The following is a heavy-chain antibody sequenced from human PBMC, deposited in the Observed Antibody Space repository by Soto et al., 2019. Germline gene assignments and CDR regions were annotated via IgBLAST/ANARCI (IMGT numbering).Heavy chain of an antibody. CDR1: GFTFSSYS. V-gene: IGHV3-21*01. J-gene: IGHJ4*02. CDR2: ISSSSSYI. D-gene: IGHD3-22*01. Sequence: EVQLVESGGGLVKPGGSLRLSCAASGFTFSSYSMNWVRQAPGKGLEWVSSISSSSSYIYYADSVKGRFTISRDNAKNSLYLQMNSLRAEDTAVYYCARGIYYYDSSVYYSYWGQGTLVTVSS. CDR3: ARGIYYYDSSVYYSY.